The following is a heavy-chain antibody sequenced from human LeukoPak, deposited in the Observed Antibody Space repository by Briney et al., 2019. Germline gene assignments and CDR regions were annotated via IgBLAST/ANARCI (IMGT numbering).Heavy chain of an antibody. CDR2: ISSNGGSK. Sequence: GGSLRLSCAASGFTFSSYAMHWVRQAPGKGLEDVSAISSNGGSKYYANSVKGRFTISRNNSKNTLYLHMGSLRAEDMAVYYCARVTTGYYFDYWGQGTLVTVSS. CDR3: ARVTTGYYFDY. J-gene: IGHJ4*02. V-gene: IGHV3-64*01. D-gene: IGHD4-17*01. CDR1: GFTFSSYA.